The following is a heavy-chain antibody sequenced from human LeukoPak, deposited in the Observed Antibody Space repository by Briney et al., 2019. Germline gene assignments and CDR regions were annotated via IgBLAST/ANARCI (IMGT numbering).Heavy chain of an antibody. V-gene: IGHV3-48*01. Sequence: GGSLRLSCAASGFTFSSYSMNWVRQAPGKGLEWVSYISSSSSTIYYADSVKGRFTISRDNAKNSLYLQMTSLRAEDTAVYYCARKAGAFDYWGQGTLVTVSS. CDR1: GFTFSSYS. D-gene: IGHD3-10*01. J-gene: IGHJ4*02. CDR3: ARKAGAFDY. CDR2: ISSSSSTI.